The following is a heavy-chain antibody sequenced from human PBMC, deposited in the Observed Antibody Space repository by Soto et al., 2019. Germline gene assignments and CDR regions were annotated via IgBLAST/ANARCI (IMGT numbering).Heavy chain of an antibody. CDR1: GFTFSSYW. V-gene: IGHV3-74*01. Sequence: EVQLVESGGGLVQPGGSLRLSCAASGFTFSSYWMNWVRQAPGKGLEWVSRINDDGRRKSYADSVKGRFTISRDNAKNTLYLQMNSLRDDDTAIYYGASRPRPSYTSDYWGPGTLVTVSS. CDR2: INDDGRRK. D-gene: IGHD4-4*01. CDR3: ASRPRPSYTSDY. J-gene: IGHJ4*02.